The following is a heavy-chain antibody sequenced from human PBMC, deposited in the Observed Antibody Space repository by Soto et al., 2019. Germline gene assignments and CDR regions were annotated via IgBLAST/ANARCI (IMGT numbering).Heavy chain of an antibody. J-gene: IGHJ5*02. V-gene: IGHV4-31*03. CDR3: ARGVYP. D-gene: IGHD6-13*01. CDR2: IYNSVIT. Sequence: QVQLQESGPGLVKPSQTLSLTCTVSGGSINSGGYYWSWIRQHPGKGLEWIGYIYNSVITYYNPSPXSXXTISLNTSENQFSLKLSSVTAADTAVYYCARGVYPWGQGTMVTVSS. CDR1: GGSINSGGYY.